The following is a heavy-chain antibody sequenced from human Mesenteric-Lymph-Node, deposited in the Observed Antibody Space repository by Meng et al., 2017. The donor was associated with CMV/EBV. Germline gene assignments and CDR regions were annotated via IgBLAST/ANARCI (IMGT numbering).Heavy chain of an antibody. V-gene: IGHV4-61*01. CDR3: ARERRSVARFDP. J-gene: IGHJ5*02. CDR1: GDPVTSGSYY. Sequence: VSGDPVTSGSYYWSWIRQPPGKGLEWIGYVYYTGGTNYNPSLKSRVTILVDTSKNQFSLKLNSMTAADTAVYYCARERRSVARFDPWGQGILVTVSS. CDR2: VYYTGGT.